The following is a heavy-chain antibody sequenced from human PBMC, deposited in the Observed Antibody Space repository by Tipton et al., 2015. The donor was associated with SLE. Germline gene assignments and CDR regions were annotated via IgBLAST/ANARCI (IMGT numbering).Heavy chain of an antibody. CDR1: GFTFSSYS. J-gene: IGHJ3*02. CDR3: ARAYAVDAFDI. CDR2: ISSSSSTI. V-gene: IGHV3-48*04. Sequence: SLRLSCAASGFTFSSYSMNWVRQAPGKGLEWVSYISSSSSTIYYADSVKGRLTISRDNAKNSLYLQMNSLRAEDTAVYYCARAYAVDAFDIWGQGTMVTVSS. D-gene: IGHD2-2*01.